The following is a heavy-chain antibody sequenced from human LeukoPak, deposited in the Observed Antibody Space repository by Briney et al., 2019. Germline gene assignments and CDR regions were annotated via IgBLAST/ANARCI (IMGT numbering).Heavy chain of an antibody. CDR2: INPNSGGT. J-gene: IGHJ6*03. Sequence: ASVKVSCKASGYTFTGYYTHWVRQAPGQGLEWMGWINPNSGGTNYAQKFQGRVTMTRDTSISTAYMELSRLRSDDTAVYYCARDRRGYSYEDYYYYMDVWGRGTTVTVSS. V-gene: IGHV1-2*02. CDR1: GYTFTGYY. CDR3: ARDRRGYSYEDYYYYMDV. D-gene: IGHD5-18*01.